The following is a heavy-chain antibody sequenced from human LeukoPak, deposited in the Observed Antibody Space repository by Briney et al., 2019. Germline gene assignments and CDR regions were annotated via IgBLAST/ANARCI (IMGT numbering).Heavy chain of an antibody. CDR2: INPNSGGT. D-gene: IGHD5-18*01. CDR1: GYTFTGYY. V-gene: IGHV1-2*02. J-gene: IGHJ4*02. Sequence: ASVKVSCKASGYTFTGYYMHWVRQAPGQGLEWMGWINPNSGGTNYAQKFQGRVTMTRDTSISTAYMELSRLRSDDTAVYYCATRPQYVDTAMVGVDYWGQGTLVTVSS. CDR3: ATRPQYVDTAMVGVDY.